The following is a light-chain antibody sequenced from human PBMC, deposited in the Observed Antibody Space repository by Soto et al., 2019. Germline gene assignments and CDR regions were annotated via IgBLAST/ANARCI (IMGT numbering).Light chain of an antibody. Sequence: QMPQAPSTLSAAVVDTVTLPWRASQSTSDWLAWYQQKPGRAPKVLIYDDSNLKSGVPSRFSGSGSGTEFTLTISRLQPDDFATYYCQNYNSYSEACGQGTKVDIK. CDR3: QNYNSYSEA. CDR2: DDS. J-gene: IGKJ1*01. CDR1: QSTSDW. V-gene: IGKV1-5*01.